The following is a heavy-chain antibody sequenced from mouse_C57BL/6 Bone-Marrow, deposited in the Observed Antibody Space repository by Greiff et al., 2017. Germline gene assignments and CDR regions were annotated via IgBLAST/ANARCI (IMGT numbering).Heavy chain of an antibody. D-gene: IGHD1-1*01. Sequence: QVQLQQSGPGLVQPSQSLSITCTVSGFSLTSYGVHWVRQPPGKGLEWLGVIWSGGSTDYNAAFISRLSISKDNAKSQGFFTRNSLQSDDTAIYYWAKNPLTTVVAMDYWGQGTSVTVSS. V-gene: IGHV2-4*01. CDR1: GFSLTSYG. CDR2: IWSGGST. J-gene: IGHJ4*01. CDR3: AKNPLTTVVAMDY.